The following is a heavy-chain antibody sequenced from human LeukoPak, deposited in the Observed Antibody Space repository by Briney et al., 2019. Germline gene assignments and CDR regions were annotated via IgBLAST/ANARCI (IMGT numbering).Heavy chain of an antibody. D-gene: IGHD2-21*01. J-gene: IGHJ4*02. V-gene: IGHV3-21*01. CDR3: LRGDVRDY. CDR1: GFTFSSYT. CDR2: ISSSSRTT. Sequence: GGSLRLSCAASGFTFSSYTMNWVRQAPRKGLEWVSSISSSSRTTHYADSVEGRFTISRDNAKNSLYLQMNSLRAEDTAVYYCLRGDVRDYWGQGTLVTVSS.